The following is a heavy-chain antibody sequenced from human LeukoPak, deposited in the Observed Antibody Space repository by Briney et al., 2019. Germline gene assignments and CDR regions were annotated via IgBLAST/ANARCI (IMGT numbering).Heavy chain of an antibody. CDR2: ISTSGSTI. V-gene: IGHV3-11*04. Sequence: GGSLRLSCAASEFTFSDYYMSWIRQAPGKGLKWFAYISTSGSTIYYADSVKGRFTVSRDNAKNSLYLQMNSLRAEDTAIYYCARGNRWPSTFDIWGQGTMVTDSS. J-gene: IGHJ3*02. CDR3: ARGNRWPSTFDI. D-gene: IGHD4-23*01. CDR1: EFTFSDYY.